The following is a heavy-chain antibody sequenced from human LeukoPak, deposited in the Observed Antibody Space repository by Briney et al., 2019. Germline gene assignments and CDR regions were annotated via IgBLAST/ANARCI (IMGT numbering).Heavy chain of an antibody. V-gene: IGHV1-18*01. CDR3: AKDLFSGSGRAGNMDV. CDR1: GYTFTSYG. Sequence: GASVKVSCKASGYTFTSYGISWVRPAPGQGLEWMGWISAYNGNTNYAQKLQGRVTMTTDTSTSTAYMELRSLRSDDTAVYYCAKDLFSGSGRAGNMDVWGNGTTVIVSS. CDR2: ISAYNGNT. D-gene: IGHD3-10*01. J-gene: IGHJ6*03.